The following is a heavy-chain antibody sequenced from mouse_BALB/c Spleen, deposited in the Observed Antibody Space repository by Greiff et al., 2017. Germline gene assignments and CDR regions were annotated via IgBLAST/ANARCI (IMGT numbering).Heavy chain of an antibody. CDR2: IDPENGNT. J-gene: IGHJ3*01. V-gene: IGHV14-1*02. CDR1: GFNIKDYY. Sequence: VQLKESGAELVRPGALVKLSCKASGFNIKDYYMHWVKQRPEQGLEWIGWIDPENGNTIYDPKFQGKASITADTSSNTAYLQLSSLTSEDTAVYYCARCYGYDEGFAYWGQGTLVTVSA. CDR3: ARCYGYDEGFAY. D-gene: IGHD2-2*01.